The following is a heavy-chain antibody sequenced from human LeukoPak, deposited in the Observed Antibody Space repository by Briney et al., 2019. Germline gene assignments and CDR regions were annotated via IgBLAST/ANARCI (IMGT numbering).Heavy chain of an antibody. Sequence: GASVKVSCKASGYTFASYGISWVRQAPGQGLEWMGWISAYNGNTNYAQKLQGRVTITTDTPTSTAYMELRSLRSDDTAVYYCARAVTGTTGAYYYYYMDVWGKGTTVTVSS. CDR3: ARAVTGTTGAYYYYYMDV. V-gene: IGHV1-18*01. CDR2: ISAYNGNT. D-gene: IGHD1-20*01. J-gene: IGHJ6*03. CDR1: GYTFASYG.